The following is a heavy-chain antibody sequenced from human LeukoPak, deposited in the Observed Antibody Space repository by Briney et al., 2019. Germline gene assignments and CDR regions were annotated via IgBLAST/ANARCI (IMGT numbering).Heavy chain of an antibody. J-gene: IGHJ3*02. Sequence: SETLSLTCTVSGGSISSSSYYWGWIRQPLGKGLEWIGSIVYSGSTYYNPSLKSRVTISADTSENQFSLKLSSVTAADTAVYYCARRLVAVADAFDIWGQGTMVTVSS. CDR1: GGSISSSSYY. CDR2: IVYSGST. V-gene: IGHV4-39*01. D-gene: IGHD6-19*01. CDR3: ARRLVAVADAFDI.